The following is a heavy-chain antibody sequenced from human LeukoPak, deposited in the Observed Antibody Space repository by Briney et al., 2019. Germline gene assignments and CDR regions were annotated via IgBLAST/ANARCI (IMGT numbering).Heavy chain of an antibody. D-gene: IGHD1-20*01. CDR3: RKSITGTAADY. V-gene: IGHV4-39*01. CDR1: GGSISSSSYY. Sequence: SETLSLTCTVSGGSISSSSYYWGWIRQPPGKGLEWIGRIYYSGSTYYNPSHKSRVTISVHTSKNQFSLKLNSVTAADTAVYYCRKSITGTAADYWGQGTLVTVSS. CDR2: IYYSGST. J-gene: IGHJ4*02.